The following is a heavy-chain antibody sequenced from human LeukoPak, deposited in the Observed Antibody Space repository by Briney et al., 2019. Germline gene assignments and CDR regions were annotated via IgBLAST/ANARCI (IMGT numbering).Heavy chain of an antibody. J-gene: IGHJ2*01. Sequence: GGSLRLSCAASGFTFSDYGIHWVRQAPGKGLEWVAVIWYDGTNKYYGDSVKGRFTISRDNSKNTLYLQMNSLRAEDTAVYYCVKSYTVTTKYFDLWGRGTLVTVSS. D-gene: IGHD4-17*01. CDR1: GFTFSDYG. V-gene: IGHV3-33*06. CDR2: IWYDGTNK. CDR3: VKSYTVTTKYFDL.